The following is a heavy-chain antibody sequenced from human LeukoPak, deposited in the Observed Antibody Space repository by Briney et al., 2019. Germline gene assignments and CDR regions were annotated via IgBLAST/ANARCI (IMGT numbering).Heavy chain of an antibody. CDR2: ISGSGGST. D-gene: IGHD1-26*01. CDR1: GFTFSSYA. CDR3: AKSSIVGASPFDY. V-gene: IGHV3-23*01. Sequence: TGGSLRLSCAAPGFTFSSYAMSWVRQAPGKGLEWVSAISGSGGSTYYADSVKGRFTISRDNSKNTLYLQMNSLRAEDTAVYYCAKSSIVGASPFDYWGQGTLVTVSS. J-gene: IGHJ4*02.